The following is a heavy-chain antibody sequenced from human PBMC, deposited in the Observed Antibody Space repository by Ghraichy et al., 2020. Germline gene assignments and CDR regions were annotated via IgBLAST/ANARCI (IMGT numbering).Heavy chain of an antibody. J-gene: IGHJ5*02. V-gene: IGHV4-59*01. CDR1: GGSISSYY. D-gene: IGHD2-21*01. CDR2: IYYSGST. CDR3: ARVDCGGDCYRQSGWFDP. Sequence: SETLSLTCTVSGGSISSYYWSWIRQPPGKGLEWIGYIYYSGSTNYNPSLKSRVTISVDTSKNQFSLKLSSVTAADTAVYYCARVDCGGDCYRQSGWFDPWGQGTLVTVSS.